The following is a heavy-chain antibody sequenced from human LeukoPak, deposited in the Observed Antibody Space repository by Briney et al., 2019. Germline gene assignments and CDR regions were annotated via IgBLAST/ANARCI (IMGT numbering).Heavy chain of an antibody. V-gene: IGHV1-2*02. J-gene: IGHJ4*02. CDR3: ARDRGYYDSSGYYHYFDY. CDR2: INPNSGGA. Sequence: ASVKVSCKASGYTFIGNYMHWVRQAPGQGLEWMGWINPNSGGASYAQKFQGRVTMTRDMSTSTVYMELSSLRSEDTAVYYCARDRGYYDSSGYYHYFDYWGQGTLVTVSS. D-gene: IGHD3-22*01. CDR1: GYTFIGNY.